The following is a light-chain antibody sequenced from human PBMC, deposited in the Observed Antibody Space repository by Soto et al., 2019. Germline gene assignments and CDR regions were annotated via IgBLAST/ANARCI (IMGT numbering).Light chain of an antibody. CDR1: QRIDTW. J-gene: IGKJ1*01. V-gene: IGKV1-5*03. Sequence: DIQMTQAPSILSASVGDRVTITCRASQRIDTWLAWYQQKPGTAPKLLLYKATTLQSGVPSRVSGSGSGTEFTLAISSLEPDDFATYYCQQYETFSPWTFGQGTKVDIK. CDR2: KAT. CDR3: QQYETFSPWT.